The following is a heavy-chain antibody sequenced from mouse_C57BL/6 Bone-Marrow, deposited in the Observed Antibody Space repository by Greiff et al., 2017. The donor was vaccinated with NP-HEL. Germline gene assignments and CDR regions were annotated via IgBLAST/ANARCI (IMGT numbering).Heavy chain of an antibody. Sequence: QVQLQQPGAELVKPGASVQLSCKASGYTFTSYWMQWVKQRPGQGLEWIGAIDPSDSYTNYNQKFKGKATLTVDTSSNTAYMQLSSLTSKESAVYYCAREDYYGSFDYWGQGTTHPVSS. V-gene: IGHV1-50*01. CDR2: IDPSDSYT. D-gene: IGHD1-1*01. CDR1: GYTFTSYW. J-gene: IGHJ2*01. CDR3: AREDYYGSFDY.